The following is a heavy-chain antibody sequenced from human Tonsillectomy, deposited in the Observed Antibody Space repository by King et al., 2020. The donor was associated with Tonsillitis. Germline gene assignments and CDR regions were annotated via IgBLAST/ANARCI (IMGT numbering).Heavy chain of an antibody. Sequence: VQLVESGGGLVKPGGSLRLSCAASGFTFSNAWMSWVRQAPGKGLEWVGRIKSKTDGGTTDYAAPVKGRFTISRDDSKNTLYLQMNSLKTEDTAVYYCTTVFYDFWSGPTPPYGLDVWGQGTTVTVSS. CDR2: IKSKTDGGTT. CDR3: TTVFYDFWSGPTPPYGLDV. J-gene: IGHJ6*02. V-gene: IGHV3-15*01. CDR1: GFTFSNAW. D-gene: IGHD3-3*01.